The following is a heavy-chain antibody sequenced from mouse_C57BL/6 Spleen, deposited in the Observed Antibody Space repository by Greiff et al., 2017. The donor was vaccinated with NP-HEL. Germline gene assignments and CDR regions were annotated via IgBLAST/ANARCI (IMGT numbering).Heavy chain of an antibody. CDR2: IDPSDSYT. V-gene: IGHV1-69*01. J-gene: IGHJ2*01. D-gene: IGHD2-1*01. CDR3: ARKRGLYGNYGIDY. Sequence: VQLQQPGAELVMPGASVKLSCKASGYTFTSYWMHWVKQRPGQGLEWIGEIDPSDSYTNYNQTFKGKSTLTVDKSSSTAYMQLSSLTSEDSAGYYCARKRGLYGNYGIDYWGQGTTLTVSS. CDR1: GYTFTSYW.